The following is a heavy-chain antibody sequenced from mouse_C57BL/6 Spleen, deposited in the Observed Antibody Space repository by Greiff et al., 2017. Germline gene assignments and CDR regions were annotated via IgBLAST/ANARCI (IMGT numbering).Heavy chain of an antibody. D-gene: IGHD2-1*01. J-gene: IGHJ2*01. V-gene: IGHV1-85*01. CDR1: GYTFTSYD. Sequence: QVQLQQSGPELVKPGASVKLSCKASGYTFTSYDINWVKQRPGQGLEWIGWIYPRDGSTKYNEKFKGKATLTVDTSSSTAYMELHSLTSEDAAVYFCAREDDGNYGPFGYWGQGTTLTVSS. CDR2: IYPRDGST. CDR3: AREDDGNYGPFGY.